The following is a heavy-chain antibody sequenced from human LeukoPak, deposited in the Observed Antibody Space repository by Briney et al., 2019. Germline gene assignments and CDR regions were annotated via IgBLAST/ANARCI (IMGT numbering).Heavy chain of an antibody. CDR1: GFTFSSYS. CDR3: AKDPGYQVVYCFDY. CDR2: ISGSGGST. Sequence: GGSLRLSCAASGFTFSSYSMSWVRQAPGKGLEGVSGISGSGGSTDYADSVKGRFTISRGNSKNTLYLQMNSLRVEDTAVYYCAKDPGYQVVYCFDYWGQGTLVTVSS. J-gene: IGHJ4*02. V-gene: IGHV3-23*01. D-gene: IGHD2-2*01.